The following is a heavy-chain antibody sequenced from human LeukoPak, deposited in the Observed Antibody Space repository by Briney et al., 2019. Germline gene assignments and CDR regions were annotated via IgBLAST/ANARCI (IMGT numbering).Heavy chain of an antibody. CDR2: IRYDGSNK. D-gene: IGHD1-14*01. V-gene: IGHV3-30*02. Sequence: PGGSLRLSCAASGFIFSSYGMHWVRQAPGKGLEWVAFIRYDGSNKYYAGSVKGRFTISRDNSKNTLYLQMNSLRAEDTAVYYCARIPDNTGGGDYWGQGTLVTVSS. J-gene: IGHJ4*02. CDR1: GFIFSSYG. CDR3: ARIPDNTGGGDY.